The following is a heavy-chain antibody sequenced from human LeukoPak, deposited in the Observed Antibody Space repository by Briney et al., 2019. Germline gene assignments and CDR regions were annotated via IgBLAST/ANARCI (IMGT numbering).Heavy chain of an antibody. CDR1: GGSFSGYY. Sequence: SETLSLTCAVYGGSFSGYYWSWIRQPPGKGLEWIGEINHSGSTNYNPSLKSRVTISVDTSKNQFSLKLSSVTAADTAVYYCARAWHRIAVARWDHWGQGTLVTVSS. D-gene: IGHD6-19*01. V-gene: IGHV4-34*01. CDR3: ARAWHRIAVARWDH. J-gene: IGHJ4*02. CDR2: INHSGST.